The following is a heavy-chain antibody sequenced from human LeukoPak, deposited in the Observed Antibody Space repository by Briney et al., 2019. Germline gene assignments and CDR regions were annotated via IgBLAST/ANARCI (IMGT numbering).Heavy chain of an antibody. CDR2: IYYSGST. CDR3: AIVTSYGLIDF. D-gene: IGHD3-10*01. J-gene: IGHJ4*02. CDR1: GGSISSNAYY. Sequence: SETLSLTCIVSGGSISSNAYYWGWIRQPPGKGLEYIGSIYYSGSTYYNPSLKSRVTISVDTSKNQLSLKLSSVTAADTAVYYCAIVTSYGLIDFWGQGTLVTASS. V-gene: IGHV4-39*02.